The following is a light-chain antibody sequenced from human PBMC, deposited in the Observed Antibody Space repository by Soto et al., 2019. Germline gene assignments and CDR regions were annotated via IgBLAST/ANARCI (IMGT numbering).Light chain of an antibody. V-gene: IGKV3-15*01. Sequence: EIVMTQSPATLSVSPGGRATLSCRASQSISSNLAWYQRKPGQAPRLLIYGASTRATGFPARFSGSGSGTEFTLTISSLQSEDFAVYYCQQYKNWPLTFGGGTKVDIK. CDR2: GAS. CDR1: QSISSN. CDR3: QQYKNWPLT. J-gene: IGKJ4*01.